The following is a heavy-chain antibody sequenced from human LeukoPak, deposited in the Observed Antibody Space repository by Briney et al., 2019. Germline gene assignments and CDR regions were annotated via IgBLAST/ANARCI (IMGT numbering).Heavy chain of an antibody. CDR3: AREAHSDVYSSSWYVLY. J-gene: IGHJ4*02. CDR1: GGSISSYY. D-gene: IGHD6-13*01. Sequence: SETLSLTCTVSGGSISSYYWSWIRQPAGKGLEWLGRIYTSGSTNYNPSLKSRVTMSVDTSKNQFSPKLSSVTAADTAVYYCAREAHSDVYSSSWYVLYWGQGTLVTVSS. CDR2: IYTSGST. V-gene: IGHV4-4*07.